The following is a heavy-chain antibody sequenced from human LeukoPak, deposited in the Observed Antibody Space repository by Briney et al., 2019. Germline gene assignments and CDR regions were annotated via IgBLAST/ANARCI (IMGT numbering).Heavy chain of an antibody. CDR2: IYYSGST. CDR1: GGSISSGGYS. Sequence: SETLSLTCTVSGGSISSGGYSWSWIRQHPGKGLEWIGYIYYSGSTYYNPSLKSRVTISVDTSKNQFSLKLSSVTAADTAVYYCARGGGVTRTIDYWGQGTLVTVSS. CDR3: ARGGGVTRTIDY. J-gene: IGHJ4*02. D-gene: IGHD2-15*01. V-gene: IGHV4-31*03.